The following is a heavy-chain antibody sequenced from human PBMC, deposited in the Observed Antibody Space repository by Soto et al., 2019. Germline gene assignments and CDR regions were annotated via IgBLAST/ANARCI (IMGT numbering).Heavy chain of an antibody. CDR1: GFSFSSYA. Sequence: HPGGSLRLSCAASGFSFSSYAMSWVRQAPGKGLEWVSAISGSGGSTYYADSVKGRFTISRDNSKNTLYLQMNSLRAEDTAVYYCAKDIPIRFLEWSNPHDAFDIWGQGTMVTVSS. CDR2: ISGSGGST. D-gene: IGHD3-3*01. CDR3: AKDIPIRFLEWSNPHDAFDI. V-gene: IGHV3-23*01. J-gene: IGHJ3*02.